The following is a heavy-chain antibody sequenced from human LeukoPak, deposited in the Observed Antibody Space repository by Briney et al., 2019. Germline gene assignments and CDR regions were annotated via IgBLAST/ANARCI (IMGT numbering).Heavy chain of an antibody. D-gene: IGHD5-24*01. CDR3: GRGGWLQVYCFDF. Sequence: GGGVSLSCASCGFLYRSYSMNGVRQARARGREWVSNISSSSRTKYDADFVKGGFTISKDNAKNSLYVQRNSRRDEATALYYGGRGGWLQVYCFDFWGQGTLVTVSS. CDR1: GFLYRSYS. CDR2: ISSSSRTK. V-gene: IGHV3-48*02. J-gene: IGHJ4*02.